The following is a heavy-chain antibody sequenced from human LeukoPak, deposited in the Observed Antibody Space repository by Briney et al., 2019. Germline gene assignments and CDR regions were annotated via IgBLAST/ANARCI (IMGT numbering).Heavy chain of an antibody. D-gene: IGHD3-16*02. J-gene: IGHJ6*03. CDR2: ISGSGSTI. CDR3: ARDGSNPWGDSWYYMDV. Sequence: GGSLRLSCAASGFTFSSYSMNWVRQAPGKGLEWVSYISGSGSTIYYADSVKGRFTISRDNAKNSLYLQMNSLRAEDTAVYYCARDGSNPWGDSWYYMDVWGKGTTVTVSS. CDR1: GFTFSSYS. V-gene: IGHV3-48*04.